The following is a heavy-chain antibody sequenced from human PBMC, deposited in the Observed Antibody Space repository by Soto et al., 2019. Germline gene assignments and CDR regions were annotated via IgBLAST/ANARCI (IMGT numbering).Heavy chain of an antibody. CDR2: IWYDGSNK. D-gene: IGHD6-19*01. CDR1: GFTFSSYG. CDR3: ARIPQIAVAGTRFGYFDL. J-gene: IGHJ2*01. V-gene: IGHV3-33*01. Sequence: VQLEESGGGVVQPGRSLRLSCAASGFTFSSYGMHWVRQAPGKGLEWVAVIWYDGSNKYYADSVKGRFTISRDNSKNTLYLQMNSLGAEDTAVYYCARIPQIAVAGTRFGYFDLWGRGTLVTVSS.